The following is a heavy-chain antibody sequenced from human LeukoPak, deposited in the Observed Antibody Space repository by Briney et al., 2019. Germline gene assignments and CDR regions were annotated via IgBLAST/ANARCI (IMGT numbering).Heavy chain of an antibody. CDR2: ISSSSYI. J-gene: IGHJ3*02. CDR3: AREMATISRRAFDI. Sequence: GGSLRLSCAASGFTFSSYSMNWVRQAPGKGLEWVSSISSSSYIYYADSVKGRFTISRDNAKNSLYLQMNSLRAEDTAVYYCAREMATISRRAFDIWGQGTMVTVSS. CDR1: GFTFSSYS. D-gene: IGHD5-24*01. V-gene: IGHV3-21*01.